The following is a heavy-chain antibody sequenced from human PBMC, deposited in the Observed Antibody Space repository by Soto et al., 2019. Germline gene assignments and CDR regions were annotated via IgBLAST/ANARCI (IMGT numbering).Heavy chain of an antibody. Sequence: SETLSLTCTVSGGSISSGDYYWSWIRQPPGKGLEWIGYIYYSGSTYYNPSLKSRVTISVDTSKNQFSLKLIFVTAADTAVFYCARLKLFYYGSGRPKPEDYYYYYMDVWGKGTTVTVSS. CDR2: IYYSGST. V-gene: IGHV4-30-4*01. CDR1: GGSISSGDYY. J-gene: IGHJ6*03. CDR3: ARLKLFYYGSGRPKPEDYYYYYMDV. D-gene: IGHD3-10*01.